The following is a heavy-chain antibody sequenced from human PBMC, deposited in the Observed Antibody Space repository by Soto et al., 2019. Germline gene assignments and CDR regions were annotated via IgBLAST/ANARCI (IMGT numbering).Heavy chain of an antibody. CDR3: AKDSRGYSSSWYGYYYGMDV. CDR1: GFTFSSYA. CDR2: ISGSGGST. J-gene: IGHJ6*02. D-gene: IGHD6-13*01. Sequence: EVQLLESGGGLVQPGGSLRLSCAASGFTFSSYAMSWVRQAPGKGLEWVSAISGSGGSTYYADSVKGRFTISRDNSKNTLSLQMNSLRAEDTAVYYCAKDSRGYSSSWYGYYYGMDVWGQGTTVTVSS. V-gene: IGHV3-23*01.